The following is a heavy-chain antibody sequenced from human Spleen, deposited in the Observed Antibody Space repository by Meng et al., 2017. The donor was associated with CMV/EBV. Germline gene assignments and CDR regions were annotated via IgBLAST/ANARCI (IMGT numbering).Heavy chain of an antibody. D-gene: IGHD1-26*01. Sequence: ASVKVSCKASGYTFTSSYIHWVRQAPGQGLEWMGIINPSRGSTTYAQRFQGRVSMTRDTSTSTVYMELFRLGSEDTAVYYCARDRCGTYYCDPNYYYGMDVWGQGTTVTVSS. V-gene: IGHV1-46*01. J-gene: IGHJ6*02. CDR2: INPSRGST. CDR3: ARDRCGTYYCDPNYYYGMDV. CDR1: GYTFTSSY.